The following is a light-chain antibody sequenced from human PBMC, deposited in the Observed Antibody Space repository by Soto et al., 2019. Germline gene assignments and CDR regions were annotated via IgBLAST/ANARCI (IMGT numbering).Light chain of an antibody. CDR3: QQYNNWPRT. Sequence: EIVMTQSPATLSVAPGERATLPCRASQSVSSNLAWYQQKPGQAPRLLIYDASTRATGFPARFSGSGSGTEFTLTISSLQSEDFAVYYCQQYNNWPRTFGQGTKVDIK. V-gene: IGKV3-15*01. CDR1: QSVSSN. J-gene: IGKJ1*01. CDR2: DAS.